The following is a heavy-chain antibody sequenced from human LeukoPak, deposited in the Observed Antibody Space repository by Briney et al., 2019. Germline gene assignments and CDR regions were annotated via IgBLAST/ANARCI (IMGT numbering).Heavy chain of an antibody. CDR3: AKLGSSWYAWYFDL. D-gene: IGHD6-13*01. V-gene: IGHV3-23*01. CDR1: GFTFSSYW. Sequence: GGSLRLSCAASGFTFSSYWMSWVRQAPGKGLEWVSAISGSGGSTYYADSVKGRFTISRDNSKNTLYLQMNSLRAEDTAVYYCAKLGSSWYAWYFDLWGRGTLVTVSS. CDR2: ISGSGGST. J-gene: IGHJ2*01.